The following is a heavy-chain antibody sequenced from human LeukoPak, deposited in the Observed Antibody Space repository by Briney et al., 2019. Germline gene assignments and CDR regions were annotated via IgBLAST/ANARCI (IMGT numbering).Heavy chain of an antibody. J-gene: IGHJ4*02. D-gene: IGHD6-19*01. CDR1: GFTFSSYW. CDR3: ATGYSSGWYPGGVDY. V-gene: IGHV3-74*01. CDR2: ISSDGSST. Sequence: GGSLRRSCAASGFTFSSYWMHWVRQAPGNGLVWVSRISSDGSSTGYADSVKGRFTISRDNAKNTLYLQMNSLRAEDTAVYYCATGYSSGWYPGGVDYWGQGTLVTVSS.